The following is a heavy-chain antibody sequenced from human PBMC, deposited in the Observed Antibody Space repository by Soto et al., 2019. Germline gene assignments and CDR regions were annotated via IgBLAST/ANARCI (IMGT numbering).Heavy chain of an antibody. CDR1: GYTFTGYY. CDR2: IIPIFGTA. CDR3: ATPTERGTTFWSGYNYYYGMDV. V-gene: IGHV1-69*06. Sequence: GASVKVSCKASGYTFTGYYMHWVRQAPGQGLEWMGGIIPIFGTANYAQKFQGRVTITADKSTSTAYMELSSLRSEDTAVYYCATPTERGTTFWSGYNYYYGMDVWGQGTTVTVSS. D-gene: IGHD3-3*01. J-gene: IGHJ6*02.